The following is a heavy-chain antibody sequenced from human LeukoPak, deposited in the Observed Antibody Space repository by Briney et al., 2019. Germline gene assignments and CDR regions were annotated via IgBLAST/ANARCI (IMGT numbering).Heavy chain of an antibody. CDR3: ARGIVGDPQDY. Sequence: GASVKVSRKASGYTFTSYGISWVRQAPGQGLEWMGWINPNSGGTNYAQKFQGRVTMTRDTSISTVHMDLGRLRSDDSAVYYCARGIVGDPQDYWGQGTLVTVSS. CDR1: GYTFTSYG. J-gene: IGHJ4*02. D-gene: IGHD1-26*01. CDR2: INPNSGGT. V-gene: IGHV1-2*02.